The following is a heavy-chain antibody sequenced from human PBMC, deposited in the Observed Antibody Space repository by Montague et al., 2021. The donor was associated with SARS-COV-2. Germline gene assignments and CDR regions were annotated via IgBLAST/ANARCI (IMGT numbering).Heavy chain of an antibody. V-gene: IGHV4-34*01. J-gene: IGHJ4*02. CDR2: INHSGST. Sequence: SETLSLTCAVYGGSFSGCYWSWIRQPPGKGLEWIGEINHSGSTNYNPSLKSRVTISVDTSENQFSLKLRSVIAADTAVHYCARLLPDGTVVATDIPFDSWGQGTLVTVSS. D-gene: IGHD2-21*02. CDR3: ARLLPDGTVVATDIPFDS. CDR1: GGSFSGCY.